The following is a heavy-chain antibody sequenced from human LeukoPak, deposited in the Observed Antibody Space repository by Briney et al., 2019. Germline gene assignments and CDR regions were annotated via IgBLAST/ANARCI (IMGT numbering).Heavy chain of an antibody. CDR2: ISGDGGST. CDR1: GFTFNDYV. Sequence: GGSLRLSCAASGFTFNDYVMHWVSQAPGKGLEWVSLISGDGGSTYYADSLKGRFTISRDNNKNSLFLQINSLRIEDTALYYCAKGNGYQKGDASDIWGQGTMVTVSS. V-gene: IGHV3-43*02. J-gene: IGHJ3*02. CDR3: AKGNGYQKGDASDI. D-gene: IGHD3-3*01.